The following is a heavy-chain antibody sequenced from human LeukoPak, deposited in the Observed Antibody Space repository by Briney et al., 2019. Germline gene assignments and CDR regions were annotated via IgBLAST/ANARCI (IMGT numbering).Heavy chain of an antibody. CDR3: ARDHMVARNFDY. V-gene: IGHV3-21*01. CDR2: ISSSSSYI. J-gene: IGHJ4*02. CDR1: GFTFSSYS. D-gene: IGHD5-12*01. Sequence: GGSLRLSCAASGFTFSSYSMTWVRQAPGKGLEWVSSISSSSSYIYYADSVKGRFTISRDNAKNSLYLQMNSLRAEDTAVYYCARDHMVARNFDYWGQGTLVTVSS.